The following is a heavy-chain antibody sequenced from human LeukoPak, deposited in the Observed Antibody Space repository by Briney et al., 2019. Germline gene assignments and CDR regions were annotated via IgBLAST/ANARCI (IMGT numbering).Heavy chain of an antibody. J-gene: IGHJ4*02. CDR1: GFTFSNYG. CDR2: ILPDGDAQ. V-gene: IGHV3-33*01. CDR3: ASRDGSSEFDY. D-gene: IGHD6-6*01. Sequence: GRSLRLSCAASGFTFSNYGMHWVRQAPGKGLEWVAIILPDGDAQFYADSVKGRFTISRDNSRNTLYLQMNSLRVDDTAVYYCASRDGSSEFDYWGQGTLVTVSS.